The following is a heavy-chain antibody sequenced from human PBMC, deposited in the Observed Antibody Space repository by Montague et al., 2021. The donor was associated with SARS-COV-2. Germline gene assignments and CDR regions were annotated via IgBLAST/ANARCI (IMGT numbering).Heavy chain of an antibody. CDR1: GASIMGYH. V-gene: IGHV4-59*08. CDR2: VRDTGTT. CDR3: ARFFRVGTSSAFDR. Sequence: SETLSLTCGVSGASIMGYHWSWVRKPPGRGLEWIGDVRDTGTTNYNPSPHNRITISIDTSEGQFSLRLMSVTAADTAVYYCARFFRVGTSSAFDRWGQGIPVTVSS. D-gene: IGHD3-10*01. J-gene: IGHJ4*02.